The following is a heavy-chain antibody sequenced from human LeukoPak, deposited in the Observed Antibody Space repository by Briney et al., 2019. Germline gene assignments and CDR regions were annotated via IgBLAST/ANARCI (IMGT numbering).Heavy chain of an antibody. CDR3: ARALSRYLE. V-gene: IGHV4-59*01. CDR2: IYYSGGT. CDR1: GGSISSYY. D-gene: IGHD3-3*01. Sequence: SETLSLTCTVSGGSISSYYWSWIRQPPGKGLEWIGYIYYSGGTHYNPSLESRVTISVDTSKNQFSLKLSSVTAADTAVYYCARALSRYLEWGQGTLVTVSS. J-gene: IGHJ4*02.